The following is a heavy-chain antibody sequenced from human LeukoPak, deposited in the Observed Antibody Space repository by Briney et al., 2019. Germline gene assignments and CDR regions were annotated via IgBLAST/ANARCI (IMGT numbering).Heavy chain of an antibody. CDR2: ISHSGST. V-gene: IGHV4-4*02. Sequence: SGTLSLTCTVSTGSISSSDWWSWVRQPPGKGLEWIGEISHSGSTNYNPSLKSRVTTSVDKSKNQFSLKLTSVTAADTAVYYCARTYCSNGVCYRFFDYWGQGTLVTVSS. J-gene: IGHJ4*02. CDR3: ARTYCSNGVCYRFFDY. D-gene: IGHD2-8*01. CDR1: TGSISSSDW.